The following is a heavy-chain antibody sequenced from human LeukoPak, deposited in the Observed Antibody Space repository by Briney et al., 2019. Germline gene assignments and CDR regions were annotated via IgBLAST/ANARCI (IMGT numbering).Heavy chain of an antibody. Sequence: GGSLRLSCAASGFTFSSYGMHWVRQAPGKGLEWVAVISYDGSNKYYADSVKGRFTISRDNSKNTLYLQMNSLRAEDTAVYYCARDRGLTLGMDVWGQGTTVTVSS. CDR2: ISYDGSNK. CDR3: ARDRGLTLGMDV. D-gene: IGHD3/OR15-3a*01. V-gene: IGHV3-30*03. CDR1: GFTFSSYG. J-gene: IGHJ6*02.